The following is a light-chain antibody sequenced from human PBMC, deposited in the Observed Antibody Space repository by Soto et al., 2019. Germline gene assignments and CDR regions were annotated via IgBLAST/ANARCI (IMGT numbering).Light chain of an antibody. Sequence: MTQSPSSVSASVGDRVTITCRASQGISSNLAWYQQKPGQAPRLLIYGAATRATGIPARFSGSGSGTDFTLTINSLQSEDFAVYYCQMYNNWVGTFGGGTKVDIK. CDR2: GAA. V-gene: IGKV3-15*01. CDR1: QGISSN. J-gene: IGKJ4*01. CDR3: QMYNNWVGT.